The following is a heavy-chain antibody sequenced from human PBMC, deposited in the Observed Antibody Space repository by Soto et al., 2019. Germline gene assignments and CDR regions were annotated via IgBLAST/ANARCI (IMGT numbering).Heavy chain of an antibody. CDR1: GFTFSSYG. Sequence: QVQLVESGGGVVQPGRSLRLSCAASGFTFSSYGMHCVRQAPGKGLEWVAVISYDGSNKYYADYVKGRFTISRDNSNNTLYLQMNSLRAEDTAVYYCAKEEAIVNPWYFDLWGRGTLVTVSS. CDR3: AKEEAIVNPWYFDL. J-gene: IGHJ2*01. D-gene: IGHD5-18*01. V-gene: IGHV3-30*18. CDR2: ISYDGSNK.